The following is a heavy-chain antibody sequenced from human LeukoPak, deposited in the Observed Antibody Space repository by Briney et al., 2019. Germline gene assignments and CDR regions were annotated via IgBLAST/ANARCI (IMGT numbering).Heavy chain of an antibody. CDR1: GGSFSSYY. Sequence: SETLSLTCAVYGGSFSSYYWSWIRQPPGKGLEWIGDIYYSGSTNYNPSLKSRVTISVDTSKNQFSLKLSSVTAADTAVYYCARFLHDSSSWYGAFDYWGQGTLVTVSS. CDR3: ARFLHDSSSWYGAFDY. D-gene: IGHD6-13*01. J-gene: IGHJ4*02. V-gene: IGHV4-59*08. CDR2: IYYSGST.